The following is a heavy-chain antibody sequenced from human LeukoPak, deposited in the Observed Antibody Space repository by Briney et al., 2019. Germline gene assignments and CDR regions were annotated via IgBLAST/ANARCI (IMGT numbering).Heavy chain of an antibody. CDR1: GGTFSSYT. V-gene: IGHV1-69*06. D-gene: IGHD4-17*01. Sequence: ASVKVSCKASGGTFSSYTISWVRQAPGQGLEWMGGIIPIFGTANYAQKFQGRVTLTADKSTSTAYMELSSLRSEDTAVYYCARGGRYGDRRYAFDIWGQGTMVTVSS. CDR2: IIPIFGTA. CDR3: ARGGRYGDRRYAFDI. J-gene: IGHJ3*02.